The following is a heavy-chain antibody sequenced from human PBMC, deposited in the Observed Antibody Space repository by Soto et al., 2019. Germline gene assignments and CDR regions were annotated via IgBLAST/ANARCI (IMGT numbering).Heavy chain of an antibody. V-gene: IGHV1-46*03. CDR2: INPSGGST. Sequence: ASVKVSCKASGYTFTSYYMHWVRQAPGQGLEWMGIINPSGGSTSYAQKFQGRVTMTRDTSTSTVYMELSSLRSEDTAVYYFARIKNDLYYYDSSGLDPWGQGTLVTVSS. CDR3: ARIKNDLYYYDSSGLDP. J-gene: IGHJ5*02. D-gene: IGHD3-22*01. CDR1: GYTFTSYY.